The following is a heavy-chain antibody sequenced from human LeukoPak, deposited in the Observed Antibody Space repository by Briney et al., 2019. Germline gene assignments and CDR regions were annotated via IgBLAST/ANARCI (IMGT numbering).Heavy chain of an antibody. D-gene: IGHD3-3*01. V-gene: IGHV1-46*01. CDR3: ARDVSDFWSFSKYYYMDV. J-gene: IGHJ6*03. CDR2: INPSGGGA. CDR1: GYTFTSYY. Sequence: GASVKVSCKASGYTFTSYYMHWVRQAPGQGLEWMGIINPSGGGATYAQKFQGRVTMTRDMSTSTAYMEVRSLRSDDTAVYYCARDVSDFWSFSKYYYMDVWGKGTTVTVSS.